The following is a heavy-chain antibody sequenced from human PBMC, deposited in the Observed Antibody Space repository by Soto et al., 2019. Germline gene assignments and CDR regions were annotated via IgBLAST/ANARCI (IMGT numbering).Heavy chain of an antibody. V-gene: IGHV1-69*13. CDR1: GGSFSSYA. J-gene: IGHJ6*02. Sequence: SVKVSCKASGGSFSSYAISWVRQAPGQGLEWMGGVIPVFGSANYAQKFQGRITITADESTSTAYMELSSLRSEDTAVYYCARVSGTTPYYYYGMDVWGQGTTVTVSS. CDR2: VIPVFGSA. D-gene: IGHD1-7*01. CDR3: ARVSGTTPYYYYGMDV.